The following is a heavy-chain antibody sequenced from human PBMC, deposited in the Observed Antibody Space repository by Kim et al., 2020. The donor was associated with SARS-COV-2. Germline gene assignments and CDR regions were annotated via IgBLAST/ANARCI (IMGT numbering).Heavy chain of an antibody. V-gene: IGHV3-23*01. Sequence: GGSLRLSCAASGFTFSRYSLSWVRQAPGKGLEWVATIGGGGNDPTYADSAKGRFTISRDNSKNTLFLQMNSPTTEDTAVYYCAKTSVAGVTRHFDYWGQG. CDR2: IGGGGNDP. CDR1: GFTFSRYS. D-gene: IGHD1-26*01. J-gene: IGHJ4*02. CDR3: AKTSVAGVTRHFDY.